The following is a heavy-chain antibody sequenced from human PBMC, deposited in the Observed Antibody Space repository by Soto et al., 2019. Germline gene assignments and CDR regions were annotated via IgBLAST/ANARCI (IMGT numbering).Heavy chain of an antibody. CDR1: GFDFGDYY. CDR3: VRPYYSSSWFPFDR. D-gene: IGHD6-13*01. J-gene: IGHJ4*02. CDR2: IDSGGGTT. Sequence: GSLRLSCTGSGFDFGDYYMSWIRQAPGKGLEWVSYIDSGGGTTYYTDSVKGRFTISRDNAKKTVYLQMSSLRVEDTALYYCVRPYYSSSWFPFDRWGQGTLVTVSS. V-gene: IGHV3-11*01.